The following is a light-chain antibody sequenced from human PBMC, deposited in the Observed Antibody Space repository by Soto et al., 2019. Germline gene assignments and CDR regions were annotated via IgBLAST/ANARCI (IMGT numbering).Light chain of an antibody. J-gene: IGLJ2*01. CDR1: SSDIGYSQY. V-gene: IGLV2-14*01. CDR2: EVY. Sequence: QSALTQPASVAGSPGQSITISCTGTSSDIGYSQYVSWYQQHPGKAPKLIIFEVYNRPSGTSDRFSVSKSGNTASLTISGLQAEDEAYYYCNSYTSSTTLQFGGGTKVTVL. CDR3: NSYTSSTTLQ.